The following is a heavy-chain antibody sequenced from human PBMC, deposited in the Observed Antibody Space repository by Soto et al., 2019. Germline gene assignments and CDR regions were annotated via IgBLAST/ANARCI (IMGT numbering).Heavy chain of an antibody. CDR2: ISGSGGXT. V-gene: IGHV3-23*01. Sequence: LRLSCAASGFTFSSYAMSWVRQAPGKGLEWVSAISGSGGXTXXXXXXXXXFTISRDNSKNTLYLQMNSLRAEDTAVYYCAKALGGYDFWSGYPTYYYYGMDVWGQGTTVTVSS. CDR1: GFTFSSYA. CDR3: AKALGGYDFWSGYPTYYYYGMDV. D-gene: IGHD3-3*01. J-gene: IGHJ6*02.